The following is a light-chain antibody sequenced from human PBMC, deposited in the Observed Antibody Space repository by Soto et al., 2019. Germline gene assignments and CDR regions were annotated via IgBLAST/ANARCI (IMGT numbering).Light chain of an antibody. Sequence: TEPRTGFGPPGQSVTISCTGTSSDVGGYNYVSWYLQHPGKAPKVMIYDVSKRPSGVPDRFSGSKSGNTASLTISGLQSEDEADYYCCSFAGNYIYVFGTGTKVTVL. CDR1: SSDVGGYNY. V-gene: IGLV2-11*01. CDR3: CSFAGNYIYV. J-gene: IGLJ1*01. CDR2: DVS.